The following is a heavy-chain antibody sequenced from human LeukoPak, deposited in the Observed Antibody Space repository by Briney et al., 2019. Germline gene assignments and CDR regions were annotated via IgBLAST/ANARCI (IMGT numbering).Heavy chain of an antibody. V-gene: IGHV4-39*07. D-gene: IGHD3-22*01. CDR1: GGSISSSSYY. J-gene: IGHJ4*02. Sequence: PSETLSLTCTVSGGSISSSSYYWGWIRQPPGKGLEWIGSIFHSGSTSHDPSLKSRVNISVDTSKNHFSLNLSSVTAADTAVYYCARLAYDSSGYFSDYWGQGTLVTVSS. CDR2: IFHSGST. CDR3: ARLAYDSSGYFSDY.